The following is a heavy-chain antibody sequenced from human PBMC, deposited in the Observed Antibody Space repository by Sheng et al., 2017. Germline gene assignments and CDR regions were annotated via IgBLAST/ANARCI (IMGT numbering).Heavy chain of an antibody. Sequence: QVQLVQSGAEVKKPGSSVKVSCKASGGTFSSYAISWVRQAPGQGLEWMGGIIPIFGTANYAQKFQGRVTITTDESTSTAYMELSSLRSEDTAVYYCARSPIWQLAPGYYYMDVWGKGTTVTVSS. CDR3: ARSPIWQLAPGYYYMDV. D-gene: IGHD6-6*01. J-gene: IGHJ6*03. CDR2: IIPIFGTA. V-gene: IGHV1-69*05. CDR1: GGTFSSYA.